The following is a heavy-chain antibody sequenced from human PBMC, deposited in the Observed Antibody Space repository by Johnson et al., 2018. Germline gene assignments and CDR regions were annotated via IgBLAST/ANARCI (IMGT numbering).Heavy chain of an antibody. CDR2: ISGSGGST. V-gene: IGHV3-23*04. CDR1: GFTFSSYA. CDR3: AKDQVLYYYDGSGYRANAFDI. J-gene: IGHJ3*02. D-gene: IGHD3-22*01. Sequence: QLVESGGGLVQPGGSLRLSCAASGFTFSSYAMSWVRQAPGKGLEWVSAISGSGGSTYYADSVKGRFTISRDNSKNTLYLQMNSLRAGDTAVYYCAKDQVLYYYDGSGYRANAFDIWGQGTMVTVSS.